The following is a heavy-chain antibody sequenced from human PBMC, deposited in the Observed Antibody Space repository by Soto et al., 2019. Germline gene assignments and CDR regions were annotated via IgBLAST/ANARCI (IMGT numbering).Heavy chain of an antibody. Sequence: GGSLRLSCAASGFTFSSYAMSWVRQAPGKGLEWVSAISGSGGSTYYADSVKGRFTISRDNSKNTLYLQMNSLRAEDTAVYYCARVRILSGLFRSFDYWGQGTQVTVSS. CDR3: ARVRILSGLFRSFDY. J-gene: IGHJ4*02. V-gene: IGHV3-23*01. CDR2: ISGSGGST. D-gene: IGHD3-10*01. CDR1: GFTFSSYA.